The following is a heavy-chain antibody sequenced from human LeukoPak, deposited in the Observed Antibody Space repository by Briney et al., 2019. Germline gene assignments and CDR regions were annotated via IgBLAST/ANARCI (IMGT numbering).Heavy chain of an antibody. CDR1: GYTFTSYY. J-gene: IGHJ4*02. CDR3: ARPGLRGDYVY. D-gene: IGHD4-17*01. V-gene: IGHV1-46*03. Sequence: ASVKVSCKASGYTFTSYYMHWVRQAPGQGLEWMGIINPSGGSASYAQKFQGRVTMTRDTSTSTVYMELSSLRSEDTAVYYCARPGLRGDYVYWGQGTLVTVSS. CDR2: INPSGGSA.